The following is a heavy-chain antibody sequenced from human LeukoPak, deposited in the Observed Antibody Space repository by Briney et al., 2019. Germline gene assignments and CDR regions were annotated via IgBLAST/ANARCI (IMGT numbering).Heavy chain of an antibody. CDR2: ISGSGGST. J-gene: IGHJ4*02. Sequence: PGGSLRLSCAASGFTFSSYSMNWVRQAPGKGLEWVSAISGSGGSTYYADSVKGRFTISRDNSKNTLYLQMNSLRAEDTAVYYCAKLSYGGYFPHYCYFDYWGQGTLVTVSS. V-gene: IGHV3-23*01. CDR1: GFTFSSYS. D-gene: IGHD5-12*01. CDR3: AKLSYGGYFPHYCYFDY.